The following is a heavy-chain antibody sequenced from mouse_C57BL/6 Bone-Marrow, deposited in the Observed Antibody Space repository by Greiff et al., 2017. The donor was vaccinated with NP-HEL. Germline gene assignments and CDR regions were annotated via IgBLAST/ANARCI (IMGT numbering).Heavy chain of an antibody. V-gene: IGHV1-81*01. CDR1: GYTFTSYG. J-gene: IGHJ1*03. CDR3: AGPIYYDHWYFDV. D-gene: IGHD2-4*01. Sequence: QVQLQQSGAELARPGASVTLSCKASGYTFTSYGISWVKQRTGQGLEGIGEIYPRSGNTYYNEKFKGKATLTADKSSSTAYMELRSLTSEDSAVYFCAGPIYYDHWYFDVWGTGTTVTVSS. CDR2: IYPRSGNT.